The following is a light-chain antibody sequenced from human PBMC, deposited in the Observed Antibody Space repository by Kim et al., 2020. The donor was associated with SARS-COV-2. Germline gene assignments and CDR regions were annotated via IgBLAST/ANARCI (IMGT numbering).Light chain of an antibody. V-gene: IGLV3-21*04. CDR3: QVWDTGSDHPI. J-gene: IGLJ2*01. CDR2: YET. Sequence: LGKTARLTGGEQGVALQGVSCYQRRPGQAPVLVIYYETNLPSGVPERFSGSNSGNTATLTISGVEAGDEADYYCQVWDTGSDHPIFGGGTQLTVL. CDR1: GVALQG.